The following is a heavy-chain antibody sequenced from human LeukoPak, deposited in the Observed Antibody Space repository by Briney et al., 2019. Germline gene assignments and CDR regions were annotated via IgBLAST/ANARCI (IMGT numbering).Heavy chain of an antibody. Sequence: PGGSLRLSCAASGFTFSSYSMNWVRQAPGKGLEWVSSISSSSSYIYYADSVKGRFTISRDNAKNSLYLQMNSLRAEDMALYYCAKDRGSYPLDAFDIWGQGTMVTVSS. V-gene: IGHV3-21*04. CDR1: GFTFSSYS. CDR3: AKDRGSYPLDAFDI. D-gene: IGHD1-26*01. CDR2: ISSSSSYI. J-gene: IGHJ3*02.